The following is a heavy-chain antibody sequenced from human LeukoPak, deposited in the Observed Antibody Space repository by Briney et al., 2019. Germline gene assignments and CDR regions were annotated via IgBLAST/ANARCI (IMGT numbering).Heavy chain of an antibody. D-gene: IGHD3-3*01. J-gene: IGHJ3*02. CDR3: ARLSRSWSVSDAFDI. Sequence: SETLSLTCTVSGGSINSYYWSWIRQTPEKGLEWIGYMSYSGRSDYGPSLKSRVTMSVDTSKNQFSLKLSSVTAADTAVYYCARLSRSWSVSDAFDIWGQGTMVTVSS. CDR1: GGSINSYY. V-gene: IGHV4-59*01. CDR2: MSYSGRS.